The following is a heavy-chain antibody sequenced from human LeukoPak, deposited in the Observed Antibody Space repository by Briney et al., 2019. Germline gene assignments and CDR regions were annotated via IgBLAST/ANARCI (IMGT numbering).Heavy chain of an antibody. CDR1: GGSISSYY. Sequence: SSETLSLTCTVSGGSISSYYWSWIRQPPGKGLEWIGYIYYSGSTNYNPSLKSRVTISVDTSKNQFSLKLSSVTAADTAVYYCARGSPYLQSWGQGTLVTVSS. CDR3: ARGSPYLQS. V-gene: IGHV4-59*01. CDR2: IYYSGST. J-gene: IGHJ5*02.